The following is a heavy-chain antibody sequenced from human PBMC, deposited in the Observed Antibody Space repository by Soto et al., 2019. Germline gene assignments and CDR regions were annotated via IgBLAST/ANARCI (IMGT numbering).Heavy chain of an antibody. J-gene: IGHJ4*02. CDR3: ARGRGWRDY. CDR1: GYTFTSYD. Sequence: QVQLVQSGAEVKKPGASVKVSCKASGYTFTSYDINWVRQAAGQGLEWMGWINLNSGDTDSAQKFQGRLTMPRDTSISTAYMELSSLTSEDTAVYYCARGRGWRDYWGQGTLVTVSS. D-gene: IGHD6-19*01. CDR2: INLNSGDT. V-gene: IGHV1-8*01.